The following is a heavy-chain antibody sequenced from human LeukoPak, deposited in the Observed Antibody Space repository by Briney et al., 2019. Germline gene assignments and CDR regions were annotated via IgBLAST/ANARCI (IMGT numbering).Heavy chain of an antibody. CDR3: AKDHGTYYYDSSGP. CDR2: IRYDGSNK. CDR1: GFTFSSYG. D-gene: IGHD3-22*01. J-gene: IGHJ5*02. V-gene: IGHV3-30*02. Sequence: GGSLRLXCAASGFTFSSYGMHWVRQAPGKGLGWVAFIRYDGSNKYYADSVKGRFTISRDNSKNTLYLQMNSLRAEDTAVYYCAKDHGTYYYDSSGPWGQGTLVTVSS.